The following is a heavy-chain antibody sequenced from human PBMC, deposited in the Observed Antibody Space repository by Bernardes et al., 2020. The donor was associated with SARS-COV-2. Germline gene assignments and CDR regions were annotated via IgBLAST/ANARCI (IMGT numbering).Heavy chain of an antibody. V-gene: IGHV3-33*01. CDR1: GFTFSSYG. D-gene: IGHD1-26*01. CDR3: AREGELRATFDY. CDR2: IWYDGSNK. Sequence: GGSLRLSCAASGFTFSSYGMHWVRQAPGKGLEWVAVIWYDGSNKYYADSVKGRFTISRDNSKNTLYLQMNSLRAEDTAVYYCAREGELRATFDYWGQGTLVTVSS. J-gene: IGHJ4*02.